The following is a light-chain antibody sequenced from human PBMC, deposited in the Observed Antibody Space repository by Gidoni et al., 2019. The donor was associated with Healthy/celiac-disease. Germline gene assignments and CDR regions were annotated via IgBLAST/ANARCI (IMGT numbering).Light chain of an antibody. CDR1: SSDIGAGYD. V-gene: IGLV1-40*01. J-gene: IGLJ2*01. CDR2: GNS. Sequence: QPVPTQPPPVPGAPGQRVTISCTGSSSDIGAGYDVHWYQPLPGTAPKLLIYGNSNRPSGVPDRFSGSKSGTSASLAITGLQAEDEADYYCQSYDSSLSGSVFGGGTKLTVL. CDR3: QSYDSSLSGSV.